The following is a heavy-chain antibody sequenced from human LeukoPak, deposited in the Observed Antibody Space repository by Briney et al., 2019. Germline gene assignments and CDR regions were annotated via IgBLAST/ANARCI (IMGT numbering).Heavy chain of an antibody. D-gene: IGHD4-11*01. Sequence: SETLSLTCTVSGGFISSSSYYWGWIRQPPGKGLEWIASIYYSGSTYYNPSLKSRVTISVDTSKNQFSLKLSSVTAADTAVYYCAGHLPYSNYCYYWGQGTLVTVSS. CDR2: IYYSGST. J-gene: IGHJ4*02. CDR3: AGHLPYSNYCYY. CDR1: GGFISSSSYY. V-gene: IGHV4-39*01.